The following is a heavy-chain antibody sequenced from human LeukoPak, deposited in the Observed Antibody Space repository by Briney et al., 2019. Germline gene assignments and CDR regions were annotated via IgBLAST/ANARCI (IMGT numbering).Heavy chain of an antibody. D-gene: IGHD6-19*01. CDR3: ARDRSSGWYDAFDI. CDR2: IYSGGST. CDR1: GFTVSSNY. J-gene: IGHJ3*02. V-gene: IGHV3-53*01. Sequence: GGSLRLSCAASGFTVSSNYMSWVRQAPGKGLEWVSVIYSGGSTYDADSVKGRFTISRDNSKNTLYLQMNSLRAEDTAVYYCARDRSSGWYDAFDIWGQGTMVTVSS.